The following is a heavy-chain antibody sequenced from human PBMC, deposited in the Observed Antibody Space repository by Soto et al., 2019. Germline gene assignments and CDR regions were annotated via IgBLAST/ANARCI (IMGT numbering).Heavy chain of an antibody. CDR1: GFTFSSYG. J-gene: IGHJ4*02. Sequence: GGSLRLSCAASGFTFSSYGMHWVRQAPGKGLEWVAVISYDGSNKYYADSVKGRFTISRDNSKNTLYLQMNSLRAEDTAVYYCAKDGSGSYYGDYWGQGTLVTVSS. CDR2: ISYDGSNK. D-gene: IGHD1-26*01. V-gene: IGHV3-30*18. CDR3: AKDGSGSYYGDY.